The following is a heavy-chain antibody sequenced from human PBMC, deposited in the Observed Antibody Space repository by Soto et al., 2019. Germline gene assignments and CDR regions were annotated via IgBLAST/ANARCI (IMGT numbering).Heavy chain of an antibody. Sequence: PSETLSLTGTVSGGSISSGDYYWSWIRQPPGKGLEWIGYIYYSGSTYYNPSLKSRVTISVDTSKNQFSLKLSSVTAADTAVYYCARTYYYGSGSFWFDPRGQGTLVTVSS. D-gene: IGHD3-10*01. J-gene: IGHJ5*02. CDR1: GGSISSGDYY. CDR2: IYYSGST. V-gene: IGHV4-30-4*01. CDR3: ARTYYYGSGSFWFDP.